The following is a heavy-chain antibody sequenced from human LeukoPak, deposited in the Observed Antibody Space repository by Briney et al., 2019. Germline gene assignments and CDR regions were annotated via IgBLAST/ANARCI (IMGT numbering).Heavy chain of an antibody. D-gene: IGHD2-2*03. Sequence: GGSLRLSCAASGFSFSNYNINWVRQAPGKGLEWVSYISSSSSTKNYADSVKSRFTVSRDNAWNSLYLQMNSLRAEDTAVYYWARIMDRARRDAFDIWGQGTMVTVSS. V-gene: IGHV3-48*01. CDR2: ISSSSSTK. J-gene: IGHJ3*02. CDR1: GFSFSNYN. CDR3: ARIMDRARRDAFDI.